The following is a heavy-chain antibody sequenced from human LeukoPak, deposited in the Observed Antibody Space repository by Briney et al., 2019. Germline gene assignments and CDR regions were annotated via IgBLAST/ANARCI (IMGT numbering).Heavy chain of an antibody. V-gene: IGHV1-46*01. Sequence: ASVNVSLKASVYTVSNYYLHWVRQAPGQGPEWMGRINPSGGSPIYAQRFQDRVSMTRDMSSSTVYMELSSLRSEDTAIYYCARELTTGMYFFDYWGQGTLVTVSS. CDR3: ARELTTGMYFFDY. CDR2: INPSGGSP. D-gene: IGHD1-1*01. CDR1: VYTVSNYY. J-gene: IGHJ4*02.